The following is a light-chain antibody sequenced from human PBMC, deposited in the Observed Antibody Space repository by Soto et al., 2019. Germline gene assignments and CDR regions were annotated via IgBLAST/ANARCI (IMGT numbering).Light chain of an antibody. CDR2: DAS. CDR3: QQRSNWPPLT. J-gene: IGKJ4*01. V-gene: IGKV3-11*01. Sequence: EIVLTQSPATLSLSPGERATLSCRASQSVGSYLVWYQQKPGQPPRLLIYDASTRATGIPARFSGSGSGTDFTLTISSLEPEDFAVYYCQQRSNWPPLTFGGGTKVEI. CDR1: QSVGSY.